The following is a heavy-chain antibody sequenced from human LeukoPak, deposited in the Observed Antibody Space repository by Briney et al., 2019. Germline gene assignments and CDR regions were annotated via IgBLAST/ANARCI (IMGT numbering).Heavy chain of an antibody. Sequence: SETLSLTCAVYGWSFNDYYWNWIRQPPGKGLEWIGEINARGDTNYNPSHKSRVTISVDTSKKQFSLRLTSMIAADTALYSCARGQVPAARGYNWFDPWGQGTLVTVSS. J-gene: IGHJ5*02. V-gene: IGHV4-34*01. CDR3: ARGQVPAARGYNWFDP. D-gene: IGHD2-2*01. CDR2: INARGDT. CDR1: GWSFNDYY.